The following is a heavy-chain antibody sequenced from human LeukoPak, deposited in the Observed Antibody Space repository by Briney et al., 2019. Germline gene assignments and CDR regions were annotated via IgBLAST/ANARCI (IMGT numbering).Heavy chain of an antibody. D-gene: IGHD6-19*01. CDR1: GFTFSTSA. J-gene: IGHJ4*02. V-gene: IGHV3-23*01. CDR2: ISAGGST. Sequence: GGSLRLSCAATGFTFSTSAMSWVRQAPGKGLEWVSSISAGGSTNYAASVKGRFTISRDNSNSTLFLQLNSLRADDTAVYHCAKSYRSGWYVFDYWGQGTRVTVST. CDR3: AKSYRSGWYVFDY.